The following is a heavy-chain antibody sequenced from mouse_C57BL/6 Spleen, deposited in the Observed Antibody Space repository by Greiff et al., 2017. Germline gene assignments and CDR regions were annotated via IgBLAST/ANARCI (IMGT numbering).Heavy chain of an antibody. J-gene: IGHJ4*01. CDR3: ARRAVVAKVYYYAMDY. CDR2: INPSTGGT. D-gene: IGHD1-1*01. V-gene: IGHV1-42*01. CDR1: GYSFTGYY. Sequence: EVQRVESGPELVKPGASVKISCKASGYSFTGYYMNWVKQSPEKSLEWIGEINPSTGGTTYNQKFKAKATLTVDKSSSTAYMQLKSLTSEDSAVYYCARRAVVAKVYYYAMDYWGQGTSVTVSS.